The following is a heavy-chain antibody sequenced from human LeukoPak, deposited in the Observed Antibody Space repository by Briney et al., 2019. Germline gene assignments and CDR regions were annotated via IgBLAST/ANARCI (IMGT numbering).Heavy chain of an antibody. J-gene: IGHJ3*02. CDR3: ARVLGYCSGGSCYDAFDI. CDR2: IYHSGST. CDR1: GGSISSGGYS. D-gene: IGHD2-15*01. V-gene: IGHV4-30-2*01. Sequence: PSQTLSLTCAVSGGSISSGGYSWSWIRQPPGKGLEWIGYIYHSGSTYYNPSLKSRVTISVDRSKNQFSLKLSSVTAADTAVYYCARVLGYCSGGSCYDAFDIWGQGTMVTVSS.